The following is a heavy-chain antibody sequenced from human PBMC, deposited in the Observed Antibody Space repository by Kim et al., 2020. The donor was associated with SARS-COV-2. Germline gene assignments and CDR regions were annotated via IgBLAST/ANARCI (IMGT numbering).Heavy chain of an antibody. J-gene: IGHJ4*02. CDR3: ARSLRQVRGWYFDY. V-gene: IGHV3-11*01. D-gene: IGHD3-10*01. Sequence: ADSVKSRFTISTDTAKNSLYLQMNSLRAEDTAVYYCARSLRQVRGWYFDYWGQGTLVTVSS.